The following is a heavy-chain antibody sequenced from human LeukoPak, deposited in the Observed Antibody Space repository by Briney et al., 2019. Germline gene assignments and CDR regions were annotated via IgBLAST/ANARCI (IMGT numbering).Heavy chain of an antibody. CDR3: ARDLSGVTGYTYGRGIDY. CDR1: GGSFSGYY. D-gene: IGHD5-18*01. CDR2: INHSGST. J-gene: IGHJ4*02. V-gene: IGHV4-34*01. Sequence: PSETLSLTCAVYGGSFSGYYWSWIRQSPGKGLEWIGEINHSGSTNYNPSLKSRVTISVDTSKNQFSLKLRSVTAADTAVYYCARDLSGVTGYTYGRGIDYWGQGTLVTVSS.